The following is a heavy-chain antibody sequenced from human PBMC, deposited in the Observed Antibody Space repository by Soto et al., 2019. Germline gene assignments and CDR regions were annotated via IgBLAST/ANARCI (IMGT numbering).Heavy chain of an antibody. CDR1: GYTFTSYA. D-gene: IGHD5-12*01. Sequence: ASVKVSCKASGYTFTSYAMHWVRQAPGQRLEWMGWINAGNGNTKYSQKFQGRVTITRDTSASTAYMELSSLRSEDTAVYYCAREARWLRTNYYYYYMDVWGKGTTVTVSS. J-gene: IGHJ6*03. CDR3: AREARWLRTNYYYYYMDV. V-gene: IGHV1-3*01. CDR2: INAGNGNT.